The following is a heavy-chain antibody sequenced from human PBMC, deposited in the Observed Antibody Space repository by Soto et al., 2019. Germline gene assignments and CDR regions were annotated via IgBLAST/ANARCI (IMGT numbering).Heavy chain of an antibody. D-gene: IGHD6-13*01. Sequence: PWESLKLSCKGSGDSFTSYWIILARQMPEKGLEWMGRIDPSDSYTNYSPSFQGHVTISADKSISTAYLQWSSLKASDTAMYYCARRRSWYGMDVWGQGTTVTVSS. CDR2: IDPSDSYT. J-gene: IGHJ6*02. V-gene: IGHV5-10-1*01. CDR1: GDSFTSYW. CDR3: ARRRSWYGMDV.